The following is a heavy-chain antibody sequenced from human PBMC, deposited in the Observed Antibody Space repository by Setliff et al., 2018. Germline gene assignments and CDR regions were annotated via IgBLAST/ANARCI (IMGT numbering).Heavy chain of an antibody. J-gene: IGHJ4*02. CDR2: INHSGST. V-gene: IGHV4-34*01. D-gene: IGHD5-12*01. Sequence: PSETLSLTCAVYGGSFSGYYWSWIRQPPGKGLEWIGEINHSGSTNYNPPLKSRVTISVDTSKNQFSLKLSSVTAADTAVYYCARGGVQRWLQSHYFDYWGQGTLVTVSS. CDR1: GGSFSGYY. CDR3: ARGGVQRWLQSHYFDY.